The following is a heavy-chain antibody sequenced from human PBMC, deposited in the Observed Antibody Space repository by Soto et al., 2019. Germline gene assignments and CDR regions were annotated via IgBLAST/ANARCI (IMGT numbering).Heavy chain of an antibody. CDR3: ARQSSGWYNWFDP. CDR1: GGSISSSSYY. V-gene: IGHV4-39*01. J-gene: IGHJ5*02. CDR2: IYYSGGI. D-gene: IGHD6-19*01. Sequence: QLQLQESGPGLVKPSETLSLTCSVSGGSISSSSYYWGWIRQPPGKGLGWIGSIYYSGGIYYNPSLKSRVTISVDTSKTQFSLKLSSVTAAETAVYYCARQSSGWYNWFDPWGQGTLVTVSS.